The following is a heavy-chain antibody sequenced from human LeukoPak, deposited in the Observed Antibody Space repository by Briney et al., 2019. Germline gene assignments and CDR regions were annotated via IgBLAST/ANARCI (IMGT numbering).Heavy chain of an antibody. CDR1: GFIVSRKY. CDR3: AKMSNYYNSLGYYAFDI. J-gene: IGHJ3*02. V-gene: IGHV3-66*01. CDR2: IYSGGSA. D-gene: IGHD3-22*01. Sequence: GGSLRLSCAASGFIVSRKYMSWVRQAPGKGLEWVSVIYSGGSADYADSVKGRFTISRDNSKNTLHLQMKSLRAEDTAVYYCAKMSNYYNSLGYYAFDIWGQGTMVTVSS.